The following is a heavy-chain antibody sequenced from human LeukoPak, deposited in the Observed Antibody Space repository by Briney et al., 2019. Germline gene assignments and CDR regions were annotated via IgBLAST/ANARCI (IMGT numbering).Heavy chain of an antibody. Sequence: GGSLRLSCAASGFTFSSDGMSWIRQAPGKGLEWVSSISASGGGTVYADFVKGRVTISRDNAKNTLYLQMNSLRAEDTAVYYCARGRGPDYWGQGTLVTVSS. CDR3: ARGRGPDY. CDR1: GFTFSSDG. J-gene: IGHJ4*02. CDR2: ISASGGGT. V-gene: IGHV3-23*01.